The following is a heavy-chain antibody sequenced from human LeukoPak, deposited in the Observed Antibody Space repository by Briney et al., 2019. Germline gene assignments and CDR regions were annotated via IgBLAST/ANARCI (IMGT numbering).Heavy chain of an antibody. CDR1: GGSISSSSYY. CDR3: ARSYYDFWSGYLYGFDY. J-gene: IGHJ4*02. D-gene: IGHD3-3*01. Sequence: PSETPSLTCTVSGGSISSSSYYWGWIRQPPGKGLEWIGSIYYSGSTYYNPSLKSRVTISVDTSKNQFSLKLSSVTAADTAVYYCARSYYDFWSGYLYGFDYWGQGTLVTVSS. CDR2: IYYSGST. V-gene: IGHV4-39*07.